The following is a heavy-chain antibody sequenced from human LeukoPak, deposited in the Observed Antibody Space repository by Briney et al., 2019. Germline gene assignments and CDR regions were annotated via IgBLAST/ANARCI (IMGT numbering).Heavy chain of an antibody. CDR1: GESFSGYY. Sequence: SETLSLTCAVYGESFSGYYWSWIRQPPGKGREWIGEINHSGSTNYNPSLKSRVTISVDTSKNQFSLKLSSVTAADTAVYYCARDLSYEPYYYMDVWGKGTTVTISS. J-gene: IGHJ6*03. CDR3: ARDLSYEPYYYMDV. V-gene: IGHV4-34*01. CDR2: INHSGST. D-gene: IGHD5-12*01.